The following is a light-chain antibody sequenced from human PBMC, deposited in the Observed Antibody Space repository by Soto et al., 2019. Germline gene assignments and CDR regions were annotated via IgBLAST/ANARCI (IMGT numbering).Light chain of an antibody. CDR2: FGS. V-gene: IGKV2-28*01. Sequence: EIVMTQSPLTLPVTPGEPASISCRSSQSLLYNNTYTYLDWYVQKPGQSPQLLIYFGSNRAPGVPDRVSGSGSGTDFTLKINRVEAEDVGTYYCMQALQSLTFGQGTRLEIQ. CDR1: QSLLYNNTYTY. J-gene: IGKJ5*01. CDR3: MQALQSLT.